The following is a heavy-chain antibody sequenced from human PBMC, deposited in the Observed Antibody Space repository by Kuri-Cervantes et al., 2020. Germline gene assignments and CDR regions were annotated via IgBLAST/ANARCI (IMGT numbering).Heavy chain of an antibody. J-gene: IGHJ6*02. V-gene: IGHV3-74*01. D-gene: IGHD3-3*01. CDR2: INSDGSST. CDR1: GFTFSSYW. Sequence: GESLKISCAASGFTFSSYWVHWVRQAPGKGLVWVSRINSDGSSTSYADSVKGRFTISRDNAKNTLYLQMNSLRAEDAAVYYCAKDGGLNYDFWSGLGGPYYYYGMDVWGQGTTVTVSS. CDR3: AKDGGLNYDFWSGLGGPYYYYGMDV.